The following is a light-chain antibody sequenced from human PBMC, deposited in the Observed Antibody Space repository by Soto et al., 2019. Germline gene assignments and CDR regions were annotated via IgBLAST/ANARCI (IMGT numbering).Light chain of an antibody. Sequence: DIQLTQSPSFLSASVGDRVTITCRASQPISNYLAWYQQKPGKAPELLIYSASTLQSGVPSRFSGSGSWTEFSLTIRALQPEDFATYYCLQLNRYPRTFGGGTKVDIK. CDR2: SAS. CDR1: QPISNY. J-gene: IGKJ4*01. CDR3: LQLNRYPRT. V-gene: IGKV1-9*01.